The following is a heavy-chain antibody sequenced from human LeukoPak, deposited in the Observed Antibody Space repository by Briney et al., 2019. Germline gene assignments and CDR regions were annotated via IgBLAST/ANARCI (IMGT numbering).Heavy chain of an antibody. V-gene: IGHV4-59*11. CDR3: ARLLDNDSSGHPDTFDM. D-gene: IGHD3-22*01. CDR1: GGSISSHY. Sequence: SETLSLTSTVPGGSISSHYWSWIRQPPGKGLEWIGYIFYTGRTRYNPSLQSRVTISVDTSKNHFSLKLTSVTAADTAAYYCARLLDNDSSGHPDTFDMWVQGTMVSVSS. J-gene: IGHJ3*02. CDR2: IFYTGRT.